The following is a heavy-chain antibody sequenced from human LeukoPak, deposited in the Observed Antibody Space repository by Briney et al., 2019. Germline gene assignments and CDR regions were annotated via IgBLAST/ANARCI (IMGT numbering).Heavy chain of an antibody. CDR1: GCSFTNYW. CDR3: ARPSDAYNYGYPLDH. V-gene: IGHV5-51*01. J-gene: IGHJ1*01. CDR2: IYPGDSDT. Sequence: GESLKICCKGSGCSFTNYWIAWVRQMPGKGLEWMGIIYPGDSDTRYSPSFQGQVTISADKSISTAYLQWSSLKASDTAMYFCARPSDAYNYGYPLDHWGQGTLVTVSS. D-gene: IGHD5-18*01.